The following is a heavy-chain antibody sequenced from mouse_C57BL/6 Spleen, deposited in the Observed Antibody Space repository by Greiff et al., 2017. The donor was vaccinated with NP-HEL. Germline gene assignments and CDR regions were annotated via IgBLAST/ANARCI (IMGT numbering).Heavy chain of an antibody. J-gene: IGHJ1*03. CDR1: GYTFTDYN. D-gene: IGHD2-1*01. V-gene: IGHV1-22*01. CDR2: INPNNGGT. Sequence: VQLQQSGPELVKPGASVKMSCKASGYTFTDYNMHWVKQSHVKSLEWIGYINPNNGGTSYNQKFKGKATLTVNKSSSAAYMELRSLTSEDSAVYYGAKEVLLWYWYFDVWGTGTTVTVSS. CDR3: AKEVLLWYWYFDV.